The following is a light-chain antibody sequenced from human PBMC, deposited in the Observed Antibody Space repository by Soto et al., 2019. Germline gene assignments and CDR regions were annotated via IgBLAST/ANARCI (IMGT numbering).Light chain of an antibody. V-gene: IGKV3-15*01. CDR2: GAS. Sequence: EIVMTQSPATLSVSPGERATLSCRASQSIGRNLAWYQHKPGQAPRRLIYGASTGTTDTPTRFSASGSGTEFILTISSLQSEDFAVYYGQQYNNWPRSFGQGTKVEV. CDR3: QQYNNWPRS. CDR1: QSIGRN. J-gene: IGKJ1*01.